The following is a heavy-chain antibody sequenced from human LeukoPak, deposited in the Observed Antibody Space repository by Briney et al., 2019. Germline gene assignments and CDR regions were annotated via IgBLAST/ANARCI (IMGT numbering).Heavy chain of an antibody. CDR2: IYTSGST. CDR3: AREFYTALRS. D-gene: IGHD2-2*02. V-gene: IGHV4-61*02. CDR1: GGSISSGSYY. Sequence: SQTLSLTCTVSGGSISSGSYYWSWIRQPAGKGLEWIGRIYTSGSTNYNPSLKSRVTISVDTSKNQFSLKLSSVTAADTAVYYCAREFYTALRSWGQGTLVTVSS. J-gene: IGHJ5*02.